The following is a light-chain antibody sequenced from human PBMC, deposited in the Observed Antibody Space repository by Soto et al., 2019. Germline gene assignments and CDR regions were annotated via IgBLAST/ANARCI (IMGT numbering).Light chain of an antibody. CDR3: VQGTHWPWT. CDR2: QVF. Sequence: DVVMTQSPLSLSVTLGQPASISCRSSQGLVYSDGNTFLNWFHQRPGQSPRRLIYQVFNRDSGVPDRFSGSGSGTDYTLTISRVEAEDVGIYYCVQGTHWPWTFGQGTKVEIK. CDR1: QGLVYSDGNTF. V-gene: IGKV2-30*01. J-gene: IGKJ1*01.